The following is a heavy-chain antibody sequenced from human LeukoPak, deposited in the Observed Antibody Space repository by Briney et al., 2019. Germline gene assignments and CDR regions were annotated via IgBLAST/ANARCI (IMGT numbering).Heavy chain of an antibody. Sequence: GGSLRLSCAASGFTFSHYWMSWGREAPGEGLVWVANIKQEGSEKNYVVSVKGRFTISRDNAKNSLYSQMNILRAEDTAVYYCARDLYASGSYDYWGQGTLVTVSS. CDR3: ARDLYASGSYDY. CDR2: IKQEGSEK. V-gene: IGHV3-7*04. D-gene: IGHD3-10*01. J-gene: IGHJ4*02. CDR1: GFTFSHYW.